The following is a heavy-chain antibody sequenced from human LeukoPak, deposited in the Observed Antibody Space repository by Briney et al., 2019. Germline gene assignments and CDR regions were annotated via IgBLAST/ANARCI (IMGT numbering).Heavy chain of an antibody. D-gene: IGHD2-15*01. J-gene: IGHJ4*02. V-gene: IGHV3-30-3*01. CDR3: ARDGGSHQFDF. CDR2: ISYDGSSK. Sequence: GGSLRLSCAASGFSFSSFAVHWVRQAPGKGLEWVAAISYDGSSKYYAASVKGRFTISRDNSKNTLSLQMNSLRDADTTVYYCARDGGSHQFDFWGQGTLVTVSA. CDR1: GFSFSSFA.